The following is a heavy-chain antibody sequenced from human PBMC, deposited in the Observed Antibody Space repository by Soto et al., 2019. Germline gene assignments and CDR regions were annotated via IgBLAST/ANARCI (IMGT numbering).Heavy chain of an antibody. D-gene: IGHD4-17*01. CDR1: GFTVSSNY. CDR3: ARGLRYGDYDWFDP. Sequence: PGGSLRLSCAASGFTVSSNYMSWVRQAPGKGLEWVSVIYSGGSTYYADSVKGRFTISRDNSKNTLYLQMNSLRAEDTAVYYCARGLRYGDYDWFDPWGQGTLVTVSS. J-gene: IGHJ5*02. V-gene: IGHV3-66*01. CDR2: IYSGGST.